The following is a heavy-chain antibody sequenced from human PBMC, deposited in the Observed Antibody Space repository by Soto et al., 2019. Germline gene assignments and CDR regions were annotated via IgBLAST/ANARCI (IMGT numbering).Heavy chain of an antibody. Sequence: ASVKVSCKASGYTFTSYDINWVRQATGQGLEWMGWMNPNSGNTGCAQKFQGRVTMTRNTSISTAYMELSSLRSEDTAVYYCARELDSNPDYYYYGMDVWGQGTTVTVSS. J-gene: IGHJ6*02. V-gene: IGHV1-8*01. CDR1: GYTFTSYD. CDR3: ARELDSNPDYYYYGMDV. CDR2: MNPNSGNT. D-gene: IGHD4-4*01.